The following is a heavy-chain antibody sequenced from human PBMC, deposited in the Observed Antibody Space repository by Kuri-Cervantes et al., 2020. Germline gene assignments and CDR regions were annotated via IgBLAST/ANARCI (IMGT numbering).Heavy chain of an antibody. CDR2: IYHSGST. CDR1: GGSISSSNW. CDR3: ARGKPGYCSGGSCSYYFDY. V-gene: IGHV4-4*02. D-gene: IGHD2-15*01. J-gene: IGHJ4*02. Sequence: SETLSLTCAVSGGSISSSNWRSWVRQPPGKGLEWIGEIYHSGSTNYNPSLKSRVTISVDKSKNQFSLKLSSVTAADTAVYYCARGKPGYCSGGSCSYYFDYWGQGTLVTVSS.